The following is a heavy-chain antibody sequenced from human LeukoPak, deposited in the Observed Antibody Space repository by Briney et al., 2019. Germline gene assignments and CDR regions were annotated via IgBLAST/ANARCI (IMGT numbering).Heavy chain of an antibody. CDR3: AKDIGRGVSPTGKGTYYYGSAFEYYFDY. Sequence: PGGSLRLSCAASGFYFDDYAMHWVRQAPGEGLEWVSGISWNSGSIGYADSVKGRFTISRDNAKNSLYLQMNSLRAEDTALYYCAKDIGRGVSPTGKGTYYYGSAFEYYFDYWGQGTLVTVSS. D-gene: IGHD3-10*01. CDR2: ISWNSGSI. V-gene: IGHV3-9*01. CDR1: GFYFDDYA. J-gene: IGHJ4*02.